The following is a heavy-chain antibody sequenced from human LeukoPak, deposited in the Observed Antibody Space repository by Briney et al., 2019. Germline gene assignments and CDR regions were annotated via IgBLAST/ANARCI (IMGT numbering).Heavy chain of an antibody. D-gene: IGHD6-19*01. J-gene: IGHJ4*02. CDR1: GLTFSSYW. CDR2: IKQDGSEK. Sequence: PGGSLRLSCAASGLTFSSYWMSWVRQAPGKGLEWVANIKQDGSEKYYVDSVKGRFTISRDNAKNSLYLQMNSLRAEDTAVYYCARGWQIAVAGRVYFDYWGQGTLVTVSS. CDR3: ARGWQIAVAGRVYFDY. V-gene: IGHV3-7*01.